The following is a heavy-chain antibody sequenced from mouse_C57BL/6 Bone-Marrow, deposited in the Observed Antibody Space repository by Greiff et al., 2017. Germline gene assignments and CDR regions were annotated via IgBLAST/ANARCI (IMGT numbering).Heavy chain of an antibody. D-gene: IGHD1-1*01. CDR2: IYPGGGYT. Sequence: QVQLQQSGAELVRPGTSVKMSCKASGYTFTNYWIGWAKQRPGHGLEWIGDIYPGGGYTNYNEKFKGKATLTADKSSSTAYMQFSTLTSEDSAIYYCARTPYYGSSYDFDYWGQGTTLTVSS. CDR3: ARTPYYGSSYDFDY. J-gene: IGHJ2*01. V-gene: IGHV1-63*01. CDR1: GYTFTNYW.